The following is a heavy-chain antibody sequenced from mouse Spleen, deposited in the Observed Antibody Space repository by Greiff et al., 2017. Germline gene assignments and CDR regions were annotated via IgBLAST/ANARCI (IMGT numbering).Heavy chain of an antibody. D-gene: IGHD1-1*01. V-gene: IGHV5-9-1*01. J-gene: IGHJ2*01. CDR2: ISSGGSYT. CDR3: ARNYGSSLYFDY. Sequence: EVKVVESGGGLVKPGGSLKLSCAASGFTFSSYAMSWVRQTPEKRLEWVATISSGGSYTYYPDSVKGRFTISRDNAKNTLYLQMSSLRSEDTAMYYCARNYGSSLYFDYWGQGTTLTVSS. CDR1: GFTFSSYA.